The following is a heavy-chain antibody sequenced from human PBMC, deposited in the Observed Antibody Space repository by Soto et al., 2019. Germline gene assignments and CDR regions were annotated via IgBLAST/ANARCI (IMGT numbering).Heavy chain of an antibody. CDR1: GGSFSGYY. CDR2: INHSGST. CDR3: GRGRAPTDIVATIFYYYYMDV. Sequence: SETLSLTCAVYGGSFSGYYWSWIRQPPGKGLEWIGEINHSGSTNYNPSLKSRVTISVDTSKNQFSLKLSSVTAADTAVYYCGRGRAPTDIVATIFYYYYMDVWGKGTTVTVSS. V-gene: IGHV4-34*01. D-gene: IGHD5-12*01. J-gene: IGHJ6*03.